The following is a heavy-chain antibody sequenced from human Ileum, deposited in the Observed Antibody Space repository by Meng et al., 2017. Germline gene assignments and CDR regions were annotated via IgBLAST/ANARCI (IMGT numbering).Heavy chain of an antibody. J-gene: IGHJ5*02. CDR3: ARRVGATPYAYNWLDP. CDR2: IDHSGGT. Sequence: QVPTPQWGASRFTPSAPLARTCGVHGGSFSGYYGSWIRQPPGKGLEWIGEIDHSGGTNYNPSLKNRVTISVDTSNNRFSLKLSSVKAADTALYFCARRVGATPYAYNWLDPWGQGTLVTVSS. D-gene: IGHD1-26*01. V-gene: IGHV4-34*02. CDR1: GGSFSGYY.